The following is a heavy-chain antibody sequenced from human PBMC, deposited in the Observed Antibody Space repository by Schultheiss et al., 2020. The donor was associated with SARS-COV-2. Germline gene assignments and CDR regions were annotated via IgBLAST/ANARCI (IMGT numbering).Heavy chain of an antibody. CDR2: INWNGGST. Sequence: GGSLRLSCAASGFTFDDYGMSWVRQAPGKGLEWVSGINWNGGSTGYADSVKGRFTISRDNSKNTLYLQMNSLRAEDTAVYYCAKRYCSGGSCYPLDYWGQGTLVTVSS. CDR3: AKRYCSGGSCYPLDY. V-gene: IGHV3-20*04. CDR1: GFTFDDYG. J-gene: IGHJ4*02. D-gene: IGHD2-15*01.